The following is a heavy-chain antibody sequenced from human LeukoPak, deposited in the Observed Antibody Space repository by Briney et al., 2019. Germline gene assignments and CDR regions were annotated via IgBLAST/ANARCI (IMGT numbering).Heavy chain of an antibody. J-gene: IGHJ5*02. CDR2: IYYSGST. CDR3: ARGDGYNYWFDP. V-gene: IGHV4-39*01. D-gene: IGHD5-24*01. CDR1: GGSLSSSSYY. Sequence: SETLSLTCAVSGGSLSSSSYYWGWLRQPPGRGLEGVGSIYYSGSTYYNPSLKSRVTISVATSKNQFSLKLSSVTAAYTAVYYCARGDGYNYWFDPWGQGTLVTVSS.